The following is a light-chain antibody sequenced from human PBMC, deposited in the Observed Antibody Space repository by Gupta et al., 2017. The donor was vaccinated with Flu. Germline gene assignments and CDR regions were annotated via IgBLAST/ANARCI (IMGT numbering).Light chain of an antibody. V-gene: IGKV3-20*01. CDR2: GAS. Sequence: EKAAPTCRGGKRVGSNCLAWYQQKPGQAPRLLIYGASYRAAGIPERFSGSGSGTDFTLTISRLEPEDFALYYCQQYGPSPWTFGQGTKVEIK. CDR1: KRVGSNC. J-gene: IGKJ1*01. CDR3: QQYGPSPWT.